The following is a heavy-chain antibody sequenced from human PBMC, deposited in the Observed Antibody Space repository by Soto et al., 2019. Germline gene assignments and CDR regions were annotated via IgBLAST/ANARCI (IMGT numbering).Heavy chain of an antibody. CDR2: IYYSGST. D-gene: IGHD3-22*01. V-gene: IGHV4-31*03. CDR3: ARSVNYYDSSGLDY. Sequence: PSETLSLTCTVSGGSISSGGYYWSWIRQHPGKCLEWIGYIYYSGSTYYNPSLKSRVTIXXXTXXXXXSLXLXXVTXADTAVYYCARSVNYYDSSGLDYWGQGTLVTVS. J-gene: IGHJ4*02. CDR1: GGSISSGGYY.